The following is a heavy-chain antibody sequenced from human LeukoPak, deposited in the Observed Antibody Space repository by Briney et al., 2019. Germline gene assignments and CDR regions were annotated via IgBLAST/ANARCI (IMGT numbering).Heavy chain of an antibody. V-gene: IGHV1-8*01. CDR1: GYTFTSYD. J-gene: IGHJ6*03. Sequence: ASVKVSCKASGYTFTSYDITWVRQATGQGLEWMGWMSPDSGYTGYAQTFQGRVTLTRNTSVSTAFMELSSLRSDDTAVYYCARGSITMVRGVINYYMDVWGKGTTVTISS. CDR3: ARGSITMVRGVINYYMDV. CDR2: MSPDSGYT. D-gene: IGHD3-10*01.